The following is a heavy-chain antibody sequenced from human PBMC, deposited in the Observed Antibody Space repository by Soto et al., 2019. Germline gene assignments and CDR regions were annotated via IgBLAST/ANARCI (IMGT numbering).Heavy chain of an antibody. D-gene: IGHD3-3*01. V-gene: IGHV1-69*13. CDR1: GYTFTSYD. J-gene: IGHJ6*02. Sequence: SVKVSCKASGYTFTSYDINWVRQATGQGFEWMGWIISIFGTANYAQKFQGRVTITADESTSTAYMELSSLRSEDTAVYYCARAVSGYRYYYGMDVWGQGTTVTVSS. CDR3: ARAVSGYRYYYGMDV. CDR2: IISIFGTA.